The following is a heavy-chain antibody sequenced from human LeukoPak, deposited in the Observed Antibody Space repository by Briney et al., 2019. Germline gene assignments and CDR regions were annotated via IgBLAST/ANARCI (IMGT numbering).Heavy chain of an antibody. CDR2: IIPIFGTA. Sequence: GASVKVSCKASGGTFSSYAISWVRQAPGQGLEWMGGIIPIFGTANYAQKFQGRVTITADESTSTAYMELSSLRSEDTAVYYCARDFRLLSPPDAFDIWGQGTMVTVSS. V-gene: IGHV1-69*13. CDR3: ARDFRLLSPPDAFDI. J-gene: IGHJ3*02. D-gene: IGHD2-2*01. CDR1: GGTFSSYA.